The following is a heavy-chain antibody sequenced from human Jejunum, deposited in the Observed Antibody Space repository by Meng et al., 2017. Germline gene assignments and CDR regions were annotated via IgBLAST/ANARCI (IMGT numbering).Heavy chain of an antibody. J-gene: IGHJ5*02. D-gene: IGHD3-10*01. CDR3: ARDRFSSGSSNWFDP. Sequence: QEQPQDAGLELFTPSQTLSLTFTVSGGSISRGFDYWNWIRQHPGKGLEWIGYISYSGSTYYNPSLKSRVTISLDTSKNQFSLNLSSVTAADTAVYYCARDRFSSGSSNWFDPWGQGTLVTVSS. CDR2: ISYSGST. CDR1: GGSISRGFDY. V-gene: IGHV4-31*03.